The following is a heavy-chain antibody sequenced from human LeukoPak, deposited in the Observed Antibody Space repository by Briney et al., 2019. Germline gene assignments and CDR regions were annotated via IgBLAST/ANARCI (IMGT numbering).Heavy chain of an antibody. D-gene: IGHD3-22*01. CDR2: IRYDGSNK. CDR3: TSTFHSDSAFNR. J-gene: IGHJ1*01. V-gene: IGHV3-30*02. CDR1: GFTFSSYG. Sequence: GGSRRLSCAASGFTFSSYGMHWVRQAPGKGLEWVAFIRYDGSNKYYADSVKGRFTISRDNSKNTLYLQMNSLRAEDTAVYYCTSTFHSDSAFNRWGQGSLVIVSS.